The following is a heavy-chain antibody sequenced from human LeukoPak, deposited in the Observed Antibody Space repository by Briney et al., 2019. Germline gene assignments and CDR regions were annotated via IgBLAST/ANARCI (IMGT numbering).Heavy chain of an antibody. CDR3: ATDGSGDYLNH. D-gene: IGHD4-17*01. Sequence: ASVKVSCKVSGYIFTELSMHWVRQAPGKGLEWMGGFNPEDGESFYAQKFQGRVTLTEDTSADTAYMELSSLTFEDTAVYYCATDGSGDYLNHWGQGTLVPVTS. CDR1: GYIFTELS. V-gene: IGHV1-24*01. CDR2: FNPEDGES. J-gene: IGHJ4*02.